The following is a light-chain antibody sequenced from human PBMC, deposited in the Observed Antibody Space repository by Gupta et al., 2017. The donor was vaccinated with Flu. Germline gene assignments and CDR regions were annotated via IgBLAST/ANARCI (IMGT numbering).Light chain of an antibody. V-gene: IGLV2-14*01. Sequence: QSALTQPASVSGSPGQSITISCTGTNNDIGLYNYVSWYQQHPGKAPKLMFYEVSNRTAGVASCFSGSKSGNTASLTISVLEAEDEADYYCSSYARGSFWVFGGGTKLSVL. CDR2: EVS. J-gene: IGLJ3*02. CDR3: SSYARGSFWV. CDR1: NNDIGLYNY.